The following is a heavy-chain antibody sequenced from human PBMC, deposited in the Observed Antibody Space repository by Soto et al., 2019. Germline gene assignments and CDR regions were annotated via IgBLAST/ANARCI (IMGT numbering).Heavy chain of an antibody. D-gene: IGHD3-10*02. CDR1: GFTFSDSH. J-gene: IGHJ4*02. V-gene: IGHV3-11*01. Sequence: QVQLVESGGGLVKPGGTLRLSCSASGFTFSDSHMSWIRQAPGKGLEWVSYISGSGSDIFYADSVKGRFTISRDNAKNSLYLQMNSLRAEDTAVYYCARLICTGACDYWCQGPLVTVSS. CDR2: ISGSGSDI. CDR3: ARLICTGACDY.